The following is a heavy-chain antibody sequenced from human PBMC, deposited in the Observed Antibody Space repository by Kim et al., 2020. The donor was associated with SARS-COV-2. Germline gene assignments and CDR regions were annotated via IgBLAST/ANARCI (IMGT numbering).Heavy chain of an antibody. D-gene: IGHD3-9*01. V-gene: IGHV1-69*02. CDR3: ARSDVVTATTIFWFDP. Sequence: QKFQGRVTITADKPTSTAYMKLSSLGSEDTAVYYCARSDVVTATTIFWFDPWGQGTLVTVSS. J-gene: IGHJ5*02.